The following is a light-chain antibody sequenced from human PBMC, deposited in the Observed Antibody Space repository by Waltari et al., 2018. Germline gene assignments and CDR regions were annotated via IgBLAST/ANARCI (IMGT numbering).Light chain of an antibody. CDR1: RSDVGGYDY. CDR3: SSYSTSSTLVV. CDR2: VVS. J-gene: IGLJ2*01. Sequence: SALTQPASVSGSPGQSISISCTGTRSDVGGYDYVSCYQQYPGKAPNLMIFVVSNRPPGVSVGISCSKSGNTASLTISGLQAEDEAYYYCSSYSTSSTLVVFGGGTKVTVL. V-gene: IGLV2-14*03.